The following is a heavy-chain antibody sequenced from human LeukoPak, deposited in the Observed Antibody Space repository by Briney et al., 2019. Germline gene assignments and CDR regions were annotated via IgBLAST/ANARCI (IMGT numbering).Heavy chain of an antibody. J-gene: IGHJ4*02. CDR3: ARVGATWEFDY. D-gene: IGHD1-26*01. CDR2: INSDGSST. V-gene: IGHV3-74*01. Sequence: AGSLRLSCAASGFTFSRNWMHWVRQAPGKGLVWVSRINSDGSSTNYADSVKGRFTISRDNAKNTLYLQMNSLRAEDTAVYYCARVGATWEFDYWGQGTLVTVSS. CDR1: GFTFSRNW.